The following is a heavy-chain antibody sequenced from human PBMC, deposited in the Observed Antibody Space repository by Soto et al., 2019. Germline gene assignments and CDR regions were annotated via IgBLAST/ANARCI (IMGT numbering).Heavy chain of an antibody. CDR1: GFTFSSYW. J-gene: IGHJ6*02. D-gene: IGHD6-19*01. Sequence: EVQLVESGGGLVQPGGSLRLSCAASGFTFSSYWMSWVRQAPGKGLEWVANIKQDGSEKYYVDSVKGRFTISRDNAKKSLYLQMNSLRAEDTAVYYCAGGGGGSSGWYGDYYYGMDVWGQGTTVTVSS. CDR2: IKQDGSEK. V-gene: IGHV3-7*03. CDR3: AGGGGGSSGWYGDYYYGMDV.